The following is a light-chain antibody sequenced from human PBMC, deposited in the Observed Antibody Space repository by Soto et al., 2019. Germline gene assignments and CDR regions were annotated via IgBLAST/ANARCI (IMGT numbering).Light chain of an antibody. CDR2: DVS. Sequence: QSALTQPASVSGSPGQSITISCTGSSSDVGGYNYVSWYQQHPGKAPKLMIYDVSNRPSGVSNRFSGSKSGHTASLTISGLQAEDEADYYCSSYTSSSPDVVFGGGTKLTVL. CDR3: SSYTSSSPDVV. J-gene: IGLJ2*01. CDR1: SSDVGGYNY. V-gene: IGLV2-14*01.